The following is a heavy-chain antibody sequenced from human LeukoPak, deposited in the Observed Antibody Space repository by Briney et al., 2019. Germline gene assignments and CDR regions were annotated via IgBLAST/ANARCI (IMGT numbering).Heavy chain of an antibody. CDR1: GYTFTSYD. Sequence: ASVKVSCKASGYTFTSYDINWVRQATGQGLEWMGWMNPNSGNIGYAQKFQGRVTITRNTSISTAYMELSSLRSEDTAVYYCARVNGIAARMLGYWGQGTLVTVSS. D-gene: IGHD6-6*01. CDR3: ARVNGIAARMLGY. CDR2: MNPNSGNI. J-gene: IGHJ4*02. V-gene: IGHV1-8*03.